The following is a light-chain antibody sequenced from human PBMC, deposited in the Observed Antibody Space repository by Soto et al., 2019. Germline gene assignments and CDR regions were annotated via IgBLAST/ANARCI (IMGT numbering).Light chain of an antibody. CDR2: DVS. Sequence: QSALTQPASVSGSPGQSITMSCTGTSSDVGGWNYVSWYQQHPGKAPKLMISDVSNRPSGVSHRFSGSKSGNTASLTISGLQAEDEADYYCSSYTSSGTQVFGTGTSSPS. CDR1: SSDVGGWNY. V-gene: IGLV2-14*01. CDR3: SSYTSSGTQV. J-gene: IGLJ1*01.